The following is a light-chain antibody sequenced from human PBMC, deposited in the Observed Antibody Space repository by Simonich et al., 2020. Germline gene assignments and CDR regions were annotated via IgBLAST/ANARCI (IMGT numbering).Light chain of an antibody. Sequence: DILMTQSPDSLAVSLGESATINCKSSKSVLYSSNNKNYLAWYHQKPVKPPKLLIYWASTRESGVPDRFSGSGSVTDFTLTISSLQAEDVAFYYCQQYYSTPLTFGQGTKVEIK. CDR2: WAS. CDR1: KSVLYSSNNKNY. J-gene: IGKJ1*01. CDR3: QQYYSTPLT. V-gene: IGKV4-1*01.